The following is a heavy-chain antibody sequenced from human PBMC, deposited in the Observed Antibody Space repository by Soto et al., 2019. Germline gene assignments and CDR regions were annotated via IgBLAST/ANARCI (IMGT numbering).Heavy chain of an antibody. CDR3: AKDRDPDGIWTFDS. CDR2: IIGGDGDK. Sequence: GESLKISCAASGFTFRTFTMNWVRQAPGKGLEWVSGIIGGDGDKFYSDSVKGRFTISRDNSKDMLFLQMSSLRVDDTAVYYCAKDRDPDGIWTFDSWGQGTLVTVSS. D-gene: IGHD3-9*01. V-gene: IGHV3-23*01. CDR1: GFTFRTFT. J-gene: IGHJ5*01.